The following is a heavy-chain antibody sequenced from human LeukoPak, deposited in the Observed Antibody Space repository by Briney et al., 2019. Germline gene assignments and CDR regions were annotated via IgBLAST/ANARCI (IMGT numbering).Heavy chain of an antibody. CDR3: AKDKATMIVGSFDY. CDR1: GFTFDDYA. Sequence: GGSLRLSCAASGFTFDDYAMHWVRRAPGKGLEWVSGISRNSGSIGYADSVKGRFTISRDNAKNSLYLQMNSLRAEDTALYYCAKDKATMIVGSFDYWGQGTLVTVSS. V-gene: IGHV3-9*01. J-gene: IGHJ4*02. CDR2: ISRNSGSI. D-gene: IGHD3-22*01.